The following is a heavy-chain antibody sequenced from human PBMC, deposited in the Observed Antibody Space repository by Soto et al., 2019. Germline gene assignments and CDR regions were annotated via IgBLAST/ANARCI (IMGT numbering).Heavy chain of an antibody. CDR3: ARDLYSSSWYLDY. V-gene: IGHV4-59*01. J-gene: IGHJ4*02. Sequence: PSETLSLTSTVSGGSISSYYWSWIRQPPGKGLEWIGYIYYSGSTNYNPSLKSRVTISVDTSKNQFSLKLSSVTAADTAVYYCARDLYSSSWYLDYWGQGTLVTVSS. D-gene: IGHD6-13*01. CDR1: GGSISSYY. CDR2: IYYSGST.